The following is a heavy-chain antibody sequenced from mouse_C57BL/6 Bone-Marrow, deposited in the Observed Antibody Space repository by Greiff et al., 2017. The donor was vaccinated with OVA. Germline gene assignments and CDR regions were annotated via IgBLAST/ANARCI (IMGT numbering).Heavy chain of an antibody. D-gene: IGHD2-1*01. V-gene: IGHV3-8*01. J-gene: IGHJ2*01. Sequence: EVKLVESAPGLAKPSQTLSLTCSVTGYSITSDYWNWIRKFPGNKLEYMGYISYSGSTYYNPSLKSRISITRDTSKNQYYLQLNSVTTEDTATYYCARFPYGNYSYFDYWGQGTTLTVSS. CDR1: GYSITSDY. CDR3: ARFPYGNYSYFDY. CDR2: ISYSGST.